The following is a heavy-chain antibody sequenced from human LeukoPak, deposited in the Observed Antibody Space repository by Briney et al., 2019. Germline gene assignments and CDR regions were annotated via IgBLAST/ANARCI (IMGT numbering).Heavy chain of an antibody. V-gene: IGHV3-30*02. Sequence: GGSLRLSCAASGFSFSNYGMDWVRQAPGKGLEWVAFIRYDGSNKYYADSVKGRFTISRDNSKNTLYLQMNSLRAEDTAVYYCAKAASAYDSRGYYYGGFDYWGQGTLVTVSS. D-gene: IGHD3-22*01. CDR2: IRYDGSNK. J-gene: IGHJ4*02. CDR1: GFSFSNYG. CDR3: AKAASAYDSRGYYYGGFDY.